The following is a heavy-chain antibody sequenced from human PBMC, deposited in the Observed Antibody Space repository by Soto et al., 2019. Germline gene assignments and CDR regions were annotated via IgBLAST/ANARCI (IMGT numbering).Heavy chain of an antibody. Sequence: PSETLSLTCTVSGDSVSSVAAMYGAWSRQPTGKELEFLSKIYVTAGTLLNSALQSRVTLAVEPTKNQFSLNLRSVAAADTAFYFCARAHASGDYHGLADWGPGTPVTVSS. J-gene: IGHJ4*01. CDR2: IYVTAGT. CDR1: GDSVSSVAAMY. CDR3: ARAHASGDYHGLAD. V-gene: IGHV4-38-2*02. D-gene: IGHD3-16*01.